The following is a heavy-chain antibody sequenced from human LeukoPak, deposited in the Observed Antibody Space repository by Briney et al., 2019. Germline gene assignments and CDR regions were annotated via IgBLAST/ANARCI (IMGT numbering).Heavy chain of an antibody. CDR3: ASGYCGGACQLGGVDM. Sequence: SETLSLTCTVSGGSISSYYWSWIRQPAGKGLEWIGRIYTSGSTNYNPSLKSRVTMSADTSKNQFSLKLSSVTAADTAVYYCASGYCGGACQLGGVDMWGQGTMVTVSS. CDR2: IYTSGST. D-gene: IGHD2-21*02. J-gene: IGHJ3*02. V-gene: IGHV4-4*07. CDR1: GGSISSYY.